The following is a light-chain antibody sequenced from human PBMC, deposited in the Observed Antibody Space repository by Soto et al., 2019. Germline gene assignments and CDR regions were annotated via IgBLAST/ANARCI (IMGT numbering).Light chain of an antibody. J-gene: IGKJ2*01. CDR2: GAS. CDR1: QSVSSSY. CDR3: QQYGSSPYT. Sequence: EIVLTQSPGTLSLSPGERATLSCRASQSVSSSYLAWYQQKPGQAPRLPIYGASSRATGIPDRFSGSGSGTDFTLTISRLEPEDFAVDYCQQYGSSPYTFGQGTQLESK. V-gene: IGKV3-20*01.